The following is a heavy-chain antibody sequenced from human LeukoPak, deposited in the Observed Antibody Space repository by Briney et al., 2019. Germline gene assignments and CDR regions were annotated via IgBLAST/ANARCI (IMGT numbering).Heavy chain of an antibody. J-gene: IGHJ5*02. CDR3: ARGAAAGNGWFDP. V-gene: IGHV4-4*02. CDR2: IYYSGST. CDR1: GGSISSSNW. Sequence: ASETLSLTCAVSGGSISSSNWWSWVRQPPGKGLEWIGYIYYSGSTNYNPSLKSRVTISVDTSKNQFSLKLSSVTAADTAVYYCARGAAAGNGWFDPWGQGTLVTVSS. D-gene: IGHD6-13*01.